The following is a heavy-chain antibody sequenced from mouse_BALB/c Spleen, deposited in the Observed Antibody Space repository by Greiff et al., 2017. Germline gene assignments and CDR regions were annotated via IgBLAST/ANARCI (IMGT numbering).Heavy chain of an antibody. Sequence: VQLQQSGTVLARPGASVKMSCKASGYTFTSYWMHWVKQRPGQGLEWIGAIYPGNSDTSYNQKFKGKAKLTAVTSTSTAYMELSSLTNEDSAVYYCTRESSTANRYFDVWGAGTTVTVSS. J-gene: IGHJ1*01. V-gene: IGHV1-5*01. CDR3: TRESSTANRYFDV. D-gene: IGHD1-2*01. CDR1: GYTFTSYW. CDR2: IYPGNSDT.